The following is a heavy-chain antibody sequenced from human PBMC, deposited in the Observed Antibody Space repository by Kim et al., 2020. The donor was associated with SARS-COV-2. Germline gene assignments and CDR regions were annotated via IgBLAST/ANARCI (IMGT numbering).Heavy chain of an antibody. D-gene: IGHD5-12*01. CDR1: GGSFSGYY. CDR3: ARREMATIEYYFDY. J-gene: IGHJ4*02. CDR2: INHSGST. V-gene: IGHV4-34*01. Sequence: SETLSLTCAVYGGSFSGYYWSWIRQPPGKGLEWIGEINHSGSTNYNPSLKSRVTISVDTSKNQFSLKLSSVTAADTAVYYCARREMATIEYYFDYWGQGT.